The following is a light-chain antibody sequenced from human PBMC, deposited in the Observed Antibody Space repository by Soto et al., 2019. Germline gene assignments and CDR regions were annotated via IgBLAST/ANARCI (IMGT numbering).Light chain of an antibody. V-gene: IGKV3D-15*01. CDR2: AAS. J-gene: IGKJ5*01. CDR3: QQYNNWPLT. CDR1: QSVTVN. Sequence: EILLTQSPSTLSLSPGEGVTLSCRASQSVTVNSLAWYQQKPGQAHRLLIYAASTRAAAVPDRFRGSGSGTEFTLTISSLQSEDFAVYYCQQYNNWPLTFGQGTRMEIK.